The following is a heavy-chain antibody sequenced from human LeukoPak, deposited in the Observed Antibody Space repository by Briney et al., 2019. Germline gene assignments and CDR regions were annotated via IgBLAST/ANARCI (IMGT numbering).Heavy chain of an antibody. V-gene: IGHV1-69*05. CDR2: IIPIFGTA. J-gene: IGHJ3*02. D-gene: IGHD4-17*01. CDR1: GGTFSSYA. CDR3: ARENNGGYGDDAFDI. Sequence: GASVKVSCKASGGTFSSYAISWVRQAPGQGLEWMGGIIPIFGTANYAQKIQGRVTITTDESTSTAYMELSSLRSEDTVVYYCARENNGGYGDDAFDIWGQGTMVTVSS.